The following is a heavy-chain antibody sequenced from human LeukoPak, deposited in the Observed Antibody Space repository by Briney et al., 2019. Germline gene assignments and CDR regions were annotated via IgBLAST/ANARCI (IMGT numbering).Heavy chain of an antibody. CDR3: ARVSHTTVALYWFDP. CDR1: GYSISSGYY. CDR2: IYHSGST. J-gene: IGHJ5*02. Sequence: PSETLSLTCTVSGYSISSGYYWGWIRQPPGKGLEWIGSIYHSGSTYCNPSLKSRVTISVDTSKNQFSLKLSSVTAADTAVYYCARVSHTTVALYWFDPWGQGTLVTVSS. V-gene: IGHV4-38-2*02. D-gene: IGHD4-23*01.